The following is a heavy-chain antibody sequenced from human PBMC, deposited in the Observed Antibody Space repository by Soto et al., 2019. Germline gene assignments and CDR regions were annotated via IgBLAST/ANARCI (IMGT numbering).Heavy chain of an antibody. CDR2: VSNTGYNT. V-gene: IGHV3-64D*06. D-gene: IGHD6-19*01. CDR1: EFTFSNYA. J-gene: IGHJ4*02. Sequence: EVQLVESGGGLVQPGGSLRLSCSASEFTFSNYAMHWVRQAHGKGLEYVSAVSNTGYNTYYADSAKGRFTISRDNSKNTLYLQMSSLRAEDTAVYYCVKGVAAVAGTWGGYWGQGTLVTVSS. CDR3: VKGVAAVAGTWGGY.